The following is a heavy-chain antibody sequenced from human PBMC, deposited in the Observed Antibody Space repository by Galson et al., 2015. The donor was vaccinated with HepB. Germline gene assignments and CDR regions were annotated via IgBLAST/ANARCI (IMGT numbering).Heavy chain of an antibody. CDR2: IHYSGNS. Sequence: SETLSLTCAVSGGSISSYYWSWIRRTPGKGLEWIGYIHYSGNSNYNPSLGSRVSISIDASRNQLSLKLSSVTAADTAVYYCARDPDSKINYSSSSGFDCWGHGTLVTVSS. CDR3: ARDPDSKINYSSSSGFDC. CDR1: GGSISSYY. V-gene: IGHV4-59*01. J-gene: IGHJ4*01. D-gene: IGHD6-6*01.